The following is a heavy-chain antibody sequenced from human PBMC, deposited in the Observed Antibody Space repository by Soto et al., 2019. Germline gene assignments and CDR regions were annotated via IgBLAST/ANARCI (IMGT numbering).Heavy chain of an antibody. V-gene: IGHV1-69*13. CDR1: GGTFSSYA. CDR3: ARVGAAAGNGY. J-gene: IGHJ4*02. D-gene: IGHD6-13*01. Sequence: ASVKVSCKASGGTFSSYAISWVRQAPGQGLEWMGGIIPIFGTANYAQKFQGRVTITADESTSTAYKELSSLRSEDTAVYYCARVGAAAGNGYWGQGTLVTVSS. CDR2: IIPIFGTA.